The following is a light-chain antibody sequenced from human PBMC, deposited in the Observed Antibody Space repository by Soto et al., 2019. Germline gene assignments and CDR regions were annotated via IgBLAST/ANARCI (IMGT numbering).Light chain of an antibody. CDR1: QSVSSSY. Sequence: EIVLTQSPGTLSLSPGERATLSCRASQSVSSSYLAWYQQKPGQAPRLLIYGASSRATGIPDRFSGSGSGTDFTLTISRLEPEDFAVYYCQQYGSSLLTFGPGTKVYIK. CDR2: GAS. J-gene: IGKJ3*01. CDR3: QQYGSSLLT. V-gene: IGKV3-20*01.